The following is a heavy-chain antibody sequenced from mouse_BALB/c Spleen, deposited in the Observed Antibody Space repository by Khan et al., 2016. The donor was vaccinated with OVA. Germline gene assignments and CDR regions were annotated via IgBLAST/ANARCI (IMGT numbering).Heavy chain of an antibody. CDR2: ISSGSSTI. V-gene: IGHV5-17*02. CDR3: ARRKSFDGYYGGAMDY. Sequence: EVELVESGGGLVQPGGSRKLSCAASGFTFSNFGMHWVRQAPEQGLEWVAYISSGSSTINYADTVKGRFTISRANHKNTLFLQRTSLRAEDTAIYDCARRKSFDGYYGGAMDYWGQGTSVTVSS. CDR1: GFTFSNFG. J-gene: IGHJ4*01. D-gene: IGHD2-3*01.